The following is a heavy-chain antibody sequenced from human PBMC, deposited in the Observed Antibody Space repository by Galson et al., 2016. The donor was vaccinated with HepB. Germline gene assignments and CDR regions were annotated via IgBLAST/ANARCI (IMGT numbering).Heavy chain of an antibody. V-gene: IGHV4-38-2*02. Sequence: SETLSLTCTVSGSSIRSGYYWGWIRQTPGKGLEWIVSMYHSGNTYYNPSLKSRVTMSLDMSENQISLRLSSVTAADTAVYYCASADSGYEGLFDSWGQGILVTVSS. D-gene: IGHD5-12*01. CDR1: GSSIRSGYY. CDR3: ASADSGYEGLFDS. CDR2: MYHSGNT. J-gene: IGHJ4*02.